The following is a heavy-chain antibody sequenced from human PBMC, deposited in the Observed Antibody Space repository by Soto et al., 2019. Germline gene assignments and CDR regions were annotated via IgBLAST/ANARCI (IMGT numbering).Heavy chain of an antibody. V-gene: IGHV4-39*01. CDR3: ARHMQQSFVDC. CDR1: GGSISSSSYY. CDR2: IYYSGST. Sequence: QLQLQESGPGLVKPSETLSLTCTVSGGSISSSSYYWGWIRQPPGKGLEWIGSIYYSGSTYYNPSLKSRVTISVDTARDQFSLKLSSMTAADTAVYYCARHMQQSFVDCWGQGTLVTVSS. J-gene: IGHJ4*02. D-gene: IGHD6-13*01.